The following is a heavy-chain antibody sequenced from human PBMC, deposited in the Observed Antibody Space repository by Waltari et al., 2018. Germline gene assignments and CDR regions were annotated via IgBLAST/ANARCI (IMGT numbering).Heavy chain of an antibody. CDR3: ARRVMVVAAMFLFDP. Sequence: QVQLQQWGAGLLKPSETLSLTCAVYGGSFSGYYWSWIRQPPGKGLEWIGEINHSGSTNYNPSLKSRVTISVDTSKNQFSLKLSSVTAADTAVYYCARRVMVVAAMFLFDPWGQGTLVTVSS. J-gene: IGHJ5*02. V-gene: IGHV4-34*01. CDR2: INHSGST. CDR1: GGSFSGYY. D-gene: IGHD2-15*01.